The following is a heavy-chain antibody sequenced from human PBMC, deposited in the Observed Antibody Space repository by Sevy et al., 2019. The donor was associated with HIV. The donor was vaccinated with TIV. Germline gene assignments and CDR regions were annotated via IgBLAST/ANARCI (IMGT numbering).Heavy chain of an antibody. CDR3: SRGSGDY. V-gene: IGHV3-7*01. CDR1: GFTFSSYW. CDR2: IKQDGSEK. J-gene: IGHJ4*02. Sequence: GGSLRLSCAASGFTFSSYWMTWVRQAPGKGLEWVANIKQDGSEKYHVASVKGRFTISRDNAKNSLYLQMNSLRDEDTAVYYCSRGSGDYWGQGTLVTVSS.